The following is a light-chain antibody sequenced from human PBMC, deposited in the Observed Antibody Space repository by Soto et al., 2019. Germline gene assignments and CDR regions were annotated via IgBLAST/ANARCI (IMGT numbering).Light chain of an antibody. V-gene: IGKV1-5*03. Sequence: DIQMTQSPSTLSASVGDRVTITCRASQSISSWLAWYQQKPGKAPKLLIYKASSLESGVPSRFXGSGSGTEFTLTISSLQPDDFATYYCQQYNSYPGWTFGQGTKVEIK. J-gene: IGKJ1*01. CDR3: QQYNSYPGWT. CDR1: QSISSW. CDR2: KAS.